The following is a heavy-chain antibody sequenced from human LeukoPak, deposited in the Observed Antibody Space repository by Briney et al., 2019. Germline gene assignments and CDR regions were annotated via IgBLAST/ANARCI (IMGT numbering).Heavy chain of an antibody. CDR1: GYKFTAYY. V-gene: IGHV1-2*02. CDR3: ARDLYYGSGTTHGDACDI. J-gene: IGHJ3*02. D-gene: IGHD3-10*01. CDR2: FNPNSGGA. Sequence: ASVKVSCKASGYKFTAYYMHWVRQAPGQGLEWMGWFNPNSGGANYAQKFQGRVTMTRDTSISTAYMDLSRLRSGDTAVYFCARDLYYGSGTTHGDACDIWGQGTMVTVSS.